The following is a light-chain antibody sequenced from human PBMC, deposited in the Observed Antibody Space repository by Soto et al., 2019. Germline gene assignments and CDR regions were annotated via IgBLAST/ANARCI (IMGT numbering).Light chain of an antibody. CDR3: QQYGNSPYA. CDR2: GAS. CDR1: QSVSSNY. Sequence: EMVLTQSPGTLSLSPGERATLSCRASQSVSSNYLAWYQQKSGQAPRLLIDGASSRATDIPDRFSGSGSATDFTLTNSKLEPEDFAVYYCQQYGNSPYAFGQGTELEI. V-gene: IGKV3-20*01. J-gene: IGKJ2*01.